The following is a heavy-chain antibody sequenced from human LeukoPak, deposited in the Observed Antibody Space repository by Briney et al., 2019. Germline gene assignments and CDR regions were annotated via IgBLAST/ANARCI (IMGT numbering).Heavy chain of an antibody. CDR2: IYSGVTT. Sequence: GGSLRLSCAASGFTFSSYGMHWVRQAPGKGLERVSVIYSGVTTYYAESVKGRFTISRDNSKNTLFLQMNSLRAEDTAVYYCAGGIGGFYDSSGYYNYWGQGTLVTVSS. D-gene: IGHD3-22*01. J-gene: IGHJ4*02. V-gene: IGHV3-NL1*01. CDR1: GFTFSSYG. CDR3: AGGIGGFYDSSGYYNY.